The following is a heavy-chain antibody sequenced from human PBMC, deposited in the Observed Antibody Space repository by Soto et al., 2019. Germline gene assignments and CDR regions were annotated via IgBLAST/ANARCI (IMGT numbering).Heavy chain of an antibody. J-gene: IGHJ6*02. CDR2: IYSGGST. Sequence: EVQLVETGGGLIQPGGSLRLSCAASGFTVSSNYMSWVRQAPGKGLEWVSVIYSGGSTYYADSVKGRFTISRDNSKNTLYLQMNSLRAEDKAVYYCAREGRVEYYGMDVWGQGTTVTVSS. CDR1: GFTVSSNY. V-gene: IGHV3-53*02. D-gene: IGHD1-1*01. CDR3: AREGRVEYYGMDV.